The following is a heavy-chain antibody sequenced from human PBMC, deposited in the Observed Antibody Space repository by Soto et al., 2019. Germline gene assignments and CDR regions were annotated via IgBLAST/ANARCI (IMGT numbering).Heavy chain of an antibody. D-gene: IGHD2-2*02. Sequence: QVQLVQSGAEVKTPGASVQVSCKASGYTFTKYDMNWVRQAPGQGREWMGWMNPTSGNTGYAQKFQGRLTMTWDTAIGIAHMELSSLRNEDTAVYYCARSDGHTFNGLDSWGQGTRVTVSA. V-gene: IGHV1-8*01. CDR3: ARSDGHTFNGLDS. CDR1: GYTFTKYD. J-gene: IGHJ5*01. CDR2: MNPTSGNT.